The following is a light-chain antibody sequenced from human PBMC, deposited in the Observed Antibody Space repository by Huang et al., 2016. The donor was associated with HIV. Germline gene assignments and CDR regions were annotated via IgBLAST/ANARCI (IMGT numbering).Light chain of an antibody. Sequence: MVMTQSPGTLSVSPGERATLSCRASQSVKKNLAWYQQKPGQSPRLLISGVSTRDTGVPARVSGNGSETEFTLTITSVQSEDSAVYYCQQYNNWPPYDFGQGTKLEIK. CDR1: QSVKKN. CDR2: GVS. J-gene: IGKJ2*01. V-gene: IGKV3-15*01. CDR3: QQYNNWPPYD.